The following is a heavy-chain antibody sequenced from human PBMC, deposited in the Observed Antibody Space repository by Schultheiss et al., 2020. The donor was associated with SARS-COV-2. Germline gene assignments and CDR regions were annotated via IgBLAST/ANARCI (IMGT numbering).Heavy chain of an antibody. D-gene: IGHD6-13*01. CDR3: ATDSRIAAAGKEPYYYGMDV. V-gene: IGHV1-2*02. Sequence: ASVKVSCKASGYTFTGYYMHWVRQAPGQGLEWMGWINPNSGGTNYAQKFQGRVTMTRDTSISTAYMELSSLQSDDTAVYYCATDSRIAAAGKEPYYYGMDVWGQGTTVTVSS. CDR2: INPNSGGT. J-gene: IGHJ6*02. CDR1: GYTFTGYY.